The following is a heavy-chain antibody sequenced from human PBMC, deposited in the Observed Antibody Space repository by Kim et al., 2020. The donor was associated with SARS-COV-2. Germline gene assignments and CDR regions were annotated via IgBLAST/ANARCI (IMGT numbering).Heavy chain of an antibody. D-gene: IGHD1-26*01. J-gene: IGHJ3*02. CDR1: GGSFSGYY. CDR3: ARVGRIYSGSAPYAFDI. V-gene: IGHV4-34*01. CDR2: INHSGST. Sequence: SETLSLTCAVYGGSFSGYYWSWIRQPPGKGLEWIGEINHSGSTNYNPSLKSRVTISVDTSKNQFSLKLSSVTAADTAVYYCARVGRIYSGSAPYAFDIWGQGTMVTVSS.